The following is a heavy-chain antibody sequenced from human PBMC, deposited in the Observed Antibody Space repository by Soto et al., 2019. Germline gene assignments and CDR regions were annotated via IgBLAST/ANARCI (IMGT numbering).Heavy chain of an antibody. Sequence: PSETLSLTCTVSGVSISSYYWSWIRQPAGKGLEWIGRIYTSGSTNYNPSLKSRVTMSVDTSENQFSLQLSSVTAVDTAVHYCARARNMDTAIVTCFDDWGQGTTVTVSS. CDR2: IYTSGST. J-gene: IGHJ6*02. D-gene: IGHD5-18*01. CDR1: GVSISSYY. CDR3: ARARNMDTAIVTCFDD. V-gene: IGHV4-4*07.